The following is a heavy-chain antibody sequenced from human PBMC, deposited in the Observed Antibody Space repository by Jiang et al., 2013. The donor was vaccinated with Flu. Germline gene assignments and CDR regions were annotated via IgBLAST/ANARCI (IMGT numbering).Heavy chain of an antibody. CDR1: GFTFSSYA. V-gene: IGHV3-30-3*01. D-gene: IGHD1-1*01. CDR2: ISYDGSNK. J-gene: IGHJ4*02. CDR3: ARDQSWNLTPFLVGY. Sequence: VQLLESGGGVVQPGRSLRLSCAASGFTFSSYAMHWVRQAPGKGLEWVAVISYDGSNKYYADSVKGRFTISRDNSKNTLYLQMNSLRAEDTAVYYCARDQSWNLTPFLVGYWGQGTLV.